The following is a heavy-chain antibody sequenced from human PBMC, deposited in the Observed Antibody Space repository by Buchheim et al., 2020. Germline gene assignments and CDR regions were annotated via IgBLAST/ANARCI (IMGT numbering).Heavy chain of an antibody. V-gene: IGHV3-48*03. CDR3: ARLAGTEPYFDY. CDR2: ISSSGSTI. J-gene: IGHJ4*02. Sequence: EVQLVESGGGLVQPGGSLRLSCAASGFTFSSYEXNWVRQAPGKGLEWVSYISSSGSTIYYADSVMGRFTXSRDNAKNSLYLQMNSLRAEDTAVYYCARLAGTEPYFDYWGQGTL. D-gene: IGHD6-19*01. CDR1: GFTFSSYE.